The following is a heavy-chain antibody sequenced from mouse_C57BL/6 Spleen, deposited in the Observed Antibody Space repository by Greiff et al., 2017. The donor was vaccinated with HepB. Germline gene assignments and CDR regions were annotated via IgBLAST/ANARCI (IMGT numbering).Heavy chain of an antibody. CDR3: ARTLYDYGSSADWFAY. CDR1: GYTFTSYW. Sequence: VQLQQSGAELAKPGASVKLSCKASGYTFTSYWMHWVKQRPGQGLEWIGYINPSSGYTKYNQKFKDKATLTADKSSSTAYMQLSSLTYEDSAVYYCARTLYDYGSSADWFAYWGQGTLVTVSA. V-gene: IGHV1-7*01. D-gene: IGHD1-1*01. CDR2: INPSSGYT. J-gene: IGHJ3*01.